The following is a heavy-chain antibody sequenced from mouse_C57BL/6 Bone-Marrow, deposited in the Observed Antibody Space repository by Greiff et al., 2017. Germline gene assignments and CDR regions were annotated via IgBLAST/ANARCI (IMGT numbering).Heavy chain of an antibody. J-gene: IGHJ1*03. CDR2: ISSGGDYI. CDR1: GFTFSSYA. V-gene: IGHV5-9-1*02. D-gene: IGHD3-2*02. Sequence: EVHLVESGEGLVKPGGSLKLSCAASGFTFSSYAMSWVRQTPEKRLEWVAYISSGGDYIYYADTVKGRFTISRDNARNTLYLQMSSLKSEDTAMYYCTRDQGVDWYFDVWGTGTTVTVSS. CDR3: TRDQGVDWYFDV.